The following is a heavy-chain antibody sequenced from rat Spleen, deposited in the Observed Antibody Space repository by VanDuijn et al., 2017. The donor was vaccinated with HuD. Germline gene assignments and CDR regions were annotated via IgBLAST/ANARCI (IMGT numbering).Heavy chain of an antibody. CDR3: TTDLAGQPDY. D-gene: IGHD5-1*01. Sequence: EVKLVESGGGLVQPGRSLKLSCAASGFTFSYYGMAWVRQTPAKGLEWVASISTGGGNTYYRDSVKGRFTISRDHAKNTQYLQMDSLRSEDMATYYCTTDLAGQPDYWGQGVMVTVSS. J-gene: IGHJ2*01. CDR2: ISTGGGNT. CDR1: GFTFSYYG. V-gene: IGHV5S14*01.